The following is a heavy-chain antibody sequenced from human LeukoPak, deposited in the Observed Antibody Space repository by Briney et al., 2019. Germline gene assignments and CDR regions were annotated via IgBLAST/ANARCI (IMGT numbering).Heavy chain of an antibody. V-gene: IGHV4-4*07. Sequence: PSETLSLTCTVSGVSITNYYWAWIRQPAGKGLEWIGRMYISGSTNYNPSLKSRVTISIDKTKNQFSLKLRSVTAADTAVYYCARGPCAGGNCYVLDNWGQGTLVTVSS. CDR1: GVSITNYY. CDR3: ARGPCAGGNCYVLDN. D-gene: IGHD2-15*01. CDR2: MYISGST. J-gene: IGHJ4*02.